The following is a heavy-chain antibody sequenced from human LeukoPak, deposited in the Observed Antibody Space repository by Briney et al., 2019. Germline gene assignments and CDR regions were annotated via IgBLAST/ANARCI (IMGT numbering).Heavy chain of an antibody. J-gene: IGHJ4*02. D-gene: IGHD3-9*01. Sequence: ASVKVSCXASGYTFTSYGISWVRQAPGQGLEWMGWISAYNDNTNYAQKLQGRVTMTTDTSTSTAYMELRSLRSDDTAVYYCARDTGYDILTGYSDPSDYWGQGTLVTVSS. V-gene: IGHV1-18*01. CDR3: ARDTGYDILTGYSDPSDY. CDR1: GYTFTSYG. CDR2: ISAYNDNT.